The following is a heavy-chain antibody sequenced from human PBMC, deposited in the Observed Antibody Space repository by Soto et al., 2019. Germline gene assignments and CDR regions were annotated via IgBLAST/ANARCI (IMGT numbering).Heavy chain of an antibody. CDR3: ARGDVLRYFDWLNSPYYYGMDV. Sequence: SETLSLTCTVSGGSISSYYWSWIRQPPGKGLEWIGYIYYSGSTNYNPSLKSRVTISVDTSKNQFSLKLSSVTAADTAVYYCARGDVLRYFDWLNSPYYYGMDVWGQGTTVTVSS. CDR1: GGSISSYY. CDR2: IYYSGST. V-gene: IGHV4-59*01. J-gene: IGHJ6*02. D-gene: IGHD3-9*01.